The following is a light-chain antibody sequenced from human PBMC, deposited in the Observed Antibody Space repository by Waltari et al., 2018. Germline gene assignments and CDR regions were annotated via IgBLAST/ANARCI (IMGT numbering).Light chain of an antibody. V-gene: IGKV3D-15*01. Sequence: EVVMTQSPATLSLSPGERATLSCRASQSVARNLAWYQQKPGQPPRLLIYGVSTRATDIPDRFSGSGSAMDFTLTISSLEPEDVAIYHCQQNFKWPFTFCRGTKLEIK. CDR1: QSVARN. J-gene: IGKJ2*01. CDR3: QQNFKWPFT. CDR2: GVS.